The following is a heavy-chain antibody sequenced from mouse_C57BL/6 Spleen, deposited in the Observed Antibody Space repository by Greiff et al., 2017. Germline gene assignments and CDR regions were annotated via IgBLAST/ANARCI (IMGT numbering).Heavy chain of an antibody. CDR2: INPSSGYT. CDR1: GYTFTSYW. V-gene: IGHV1-7*01. CDR3: ASAPITTVVATRNAMGY. Sequence: VQLQQSGAELAKPGASVKLSCKASGYTFTSYWMHWVKQRPGQGLEWIGYINPSSGYTKYNQKFKDKATLTADKSSSTAYMQLSSLTYEDSAVYYCASAPITTVVATRNAMGYWGQGTSVTVSS. D-gene: IGHD1-1*01. J-gene: IGHJ4*01.